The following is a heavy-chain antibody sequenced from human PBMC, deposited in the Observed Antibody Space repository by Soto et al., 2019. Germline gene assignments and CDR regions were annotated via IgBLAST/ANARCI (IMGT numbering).Heavy chain of an antibody. CDR3: ARQGDYYDSSGYYVAFFDY. Sequence: PSETLSLTCTVSGGSINSGGYSWTWIRQPPGKGLEWIGFIYHTGTTYYNPSLKSRVTISVDRSKNQFSLKLSSVTAADTAVYYCARQGDYYDSSGYYVAFFDYWGQGTLVTVSS. CDR1: GGSINSGGYS. V-gene: IGHV4-30-2*01. J-gene: IGHJ4*02. D-gene: IGHD3-22*01. CDR2: IYHTGTT.